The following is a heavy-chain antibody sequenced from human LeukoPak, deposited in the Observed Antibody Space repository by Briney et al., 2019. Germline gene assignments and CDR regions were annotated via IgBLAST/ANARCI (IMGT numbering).Heavy chain of an antibody. Sequence: GGSLRLSCAASGFTFSSYEMNWVRQAPGKGLEWVSYISSSGSTIYYADSVKGRFTISRDNSKNTLYLQMNSLRAEDTAIYYCAKNGDRGAYCTGGTCYPYFYYYMDVWGKGTTVTI. CDR2: ISSSGSTI. D-gene: IGHD2-15*01. V-gene: IGHV3-48*03. CDR3: AKNGDRGAYCTGGTCYPYFYYYMDV. J-gene: IGHJ6*03. CDR1: GFTFSSYE.